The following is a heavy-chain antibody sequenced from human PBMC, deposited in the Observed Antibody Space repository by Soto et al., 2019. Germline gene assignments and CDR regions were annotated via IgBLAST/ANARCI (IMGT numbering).Heavy chain of an antibody. Sequence: EVQLVASGGGLVKPGGSLRLSCAASGFTFSTYSMNWVRQAPGKGLEWVSSISSSSSYIYYADSVKGRFTISRDNAKNSLYLQMNSLRAEDTAVYYCASDYQLGIKSFDYWGQGTLVTVSS. CDR3: ASDYQLGIKSFDY. J-gene: IGHJ4*02. V-gene: IGHV3-21*01. D-gene: IGHD7-27*01. CDR2: ISSSSSYI. CDR1: GFTFSTYS.